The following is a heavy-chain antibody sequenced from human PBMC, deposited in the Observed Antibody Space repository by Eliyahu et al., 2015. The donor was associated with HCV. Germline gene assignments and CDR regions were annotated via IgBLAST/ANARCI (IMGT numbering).Heavy chain of an antibody. Sequence: QLQLQESGPGLVKPSETLSLTCTVSGGSISXXXYYWGWIRQPPGKGLEWIGSXYYSGSTYYKSSLKSRVTISEDTSKNQFSLKLSSVTAADTAVYYCARVGSWEPDIWGQGTMVTVCS. CDR2: XYYSGST. D-gene: IGHD1-26*01. J-gene: IGHJ3*02. CDR1: GGSISXXXYY. V-gene: IGHV4-39*07. CDR3: ARVGSWEPDI.